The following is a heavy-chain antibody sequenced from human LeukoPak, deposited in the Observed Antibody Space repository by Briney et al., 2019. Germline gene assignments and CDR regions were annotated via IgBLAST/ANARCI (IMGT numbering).Heavy chain of an antibody. CDR1: GLTFDDYG. CDR3: ARESSGWFGELPTSYFDY. CDR2: INWNGGST. Sequence: PGGSLRLSCAASGLTFDDYGMSWVRQAPGKGLEWVSAINWNGGSTGYADSVKGRFTISRDNAKNSLYLQMNSLRAEDTALYYCARESSGWFGELPTSYFDYWGQGTLVTVSS. D-gene: IGHD3-10*01. V-gene: IGHV3-20*04. J-gene: IGHJ4*02.